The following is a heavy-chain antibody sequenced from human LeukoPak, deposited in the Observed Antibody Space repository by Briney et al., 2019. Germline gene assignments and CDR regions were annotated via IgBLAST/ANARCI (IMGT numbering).Heavy chain of an antibody. Sequence: ASVKVSCKASGYTFTGYYMHWVRQAPGQGLEGMGWINPNSGGTNYAQKFQGRVTMTRDTSISTAYMELSRLRSDDTAVYYCARPAFEGPVAGKDNDYWGQGTLVTVSS. CDR1: GYTFTGYY. J-gene: IGHJ4*02. CDR2: INPNSGGT. CDR3: ARPAFEGPVAGKDNDY. D-gene: IGHD6-19*01. V-gene: IGHV1-2*02.